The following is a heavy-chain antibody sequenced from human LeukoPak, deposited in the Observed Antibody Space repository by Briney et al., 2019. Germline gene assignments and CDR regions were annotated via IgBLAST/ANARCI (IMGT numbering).Heavy chain of an antibody. CDR3: ARGPRRGNFGYYYYYGMDV. D-gene: IGHD4-23*01. V-gene: IGHV4-34*01. CDR1: GGSFSGYY. Sequence: SETLSLTCAVYGGSFSGYYWSWIRQPPGKGLEWIGEINHSGSTNYNPSLKSRVTISVDTSKNQFSLKLSSVTAADTAVYYCARGPRRGNFGYYYYYGMDVWGQGTTVTVSS. CDR2: INHSGST. J-gene: IGHJ6*02.